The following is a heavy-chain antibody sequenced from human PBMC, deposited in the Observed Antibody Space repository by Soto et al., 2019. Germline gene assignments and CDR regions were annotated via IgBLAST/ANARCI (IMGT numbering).Heavy chain of an antibody. CDR3: ARASPVFTDV. J-gene: IGHJ6*02. CDR1: GGSISSGDYY. CDR2: IYYSGST. Sequence: SETLSLTCAVSGGSISSGDYYWSWIRQPPGKGLEWIGYIYYSGSTYYNPSLKNRVTISVDTSKNQFSLKLSSVTAADTAVYYCARASPVFTDVWGQGTTVTVSS. D-gene: IGHD3-3*01. V-gene: IGHV4-30-4*01.